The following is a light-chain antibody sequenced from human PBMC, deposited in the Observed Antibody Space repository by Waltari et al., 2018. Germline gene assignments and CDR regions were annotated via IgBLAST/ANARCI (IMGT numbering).Light chain of an antibody. J-gene: IGKJ1*01. CDR2: GAS. CDR1: QSVPSDK. CDR3: LQYGQQYGSSPGT. Sequence: EIVLPQSPGTLSLSPGERATLSCRPRQSVPSDKLAWYQQKPGQAARLLIDGASSSATGIPDRFSGSGSWTDFTLTISRLEPEDFVLYYCLQYGQQYGSSPGTFGQGTKVEIK. V-gene: IGKV3-20*01.